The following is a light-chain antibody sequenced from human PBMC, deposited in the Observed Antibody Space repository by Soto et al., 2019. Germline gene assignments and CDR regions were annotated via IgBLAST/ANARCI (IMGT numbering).Light chain of an antibody. CDR2: SNN. CDR1: RSNIGSNT. CDR3: AAWDDSLNGFYV. Sequence: QSVLTQPPSASGTPGQTVTISCSGSRSNIGSNTVNWYQQLPGSAPKLLIYSNNQRPSGVPDRFSGSKSGTSATLAISGLQSEDEADYYCAAWDDSLNGFYVFGTGTKLTV. V-gene: IGLV1-44*01. J-gene: IGLJ1*01.